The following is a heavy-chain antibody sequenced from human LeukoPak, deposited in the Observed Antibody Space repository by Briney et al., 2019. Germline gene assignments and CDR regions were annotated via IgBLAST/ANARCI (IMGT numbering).Heavy chain of an antibody. CDR1: GITFKSYP. CDR3: AADRFGSSSTRVGLDY. Sequence: GSLRLSCVASGITFKSYPMHWVRQAPGKGLEWVADISYDGSNQYFADSVRGRFTISSDNSKNTLYLQMNSLKTEDTAVYYCAADRFGSSSTRVGLDYWGQGTLVTVSS. J-gene: IGHJ4*02. CDR2: ISYDGSNQ. D-gene: IGHD6-6*01. V-gene: IGHV3-30-3*01.